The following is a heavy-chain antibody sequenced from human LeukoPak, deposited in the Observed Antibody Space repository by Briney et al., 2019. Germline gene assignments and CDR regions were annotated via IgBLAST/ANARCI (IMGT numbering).Heavy chain of an antibody. CDR3: VVGSSSWYGNNWFDP. D-gene: IGHD6-13*01. CDR1: GYSISSGYY. Sequence: SETLSLTCTVSGYSISSGYYWGWIRQPPGKGLEWIGSIYHSGSTYYNPSLKSRVTISVDTSKNQFSLKLSSVTAADTAVYYCVVGSSSWYGNNWFDPWGQGTLVTVSS. CDR2: IYHSGST. V-gene: IGHV4-38-2*02. J-gene: IGHJ5*02.